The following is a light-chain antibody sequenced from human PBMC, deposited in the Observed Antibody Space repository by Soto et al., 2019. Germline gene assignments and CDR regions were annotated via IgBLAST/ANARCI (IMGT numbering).Light chain of an antibody. CDR1: SSNIGSNT. V-gene: IGLV1-44*01. CDR2: SNN. Sequence: QSVLTQPPSASGTPGQRVTISCFGSSSNIGSNTVNWYQQLPGTAPKLLIYSNNQGPSGVPDRFSGSKSGTSASLAISGLQSEDDADYYCAAWDDSLNGVVFGGGTKLTVL. CDR3: AAWDDSLNGVV. J-gene: IGLJ2*01.